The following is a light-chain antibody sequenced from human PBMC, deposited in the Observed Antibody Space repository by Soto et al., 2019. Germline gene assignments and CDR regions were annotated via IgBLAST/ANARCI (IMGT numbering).Light chain of an antibody. J-gene: IGKJ5*01. CDR3: QQRSNWPPIT. CDR2: DAS. CDR1: QSISSY. V-gene: IGKV3-11*01. Sequence: EIVLTQSPATLSLPPGERATLSCRASQSISSYLAWYQQKPGQAPRLLIYDASNRVTGVPARFSGSGSGTDFTLSISSLEPEDFAVYYCQQRSNWPPITFGQGTRLEIK.